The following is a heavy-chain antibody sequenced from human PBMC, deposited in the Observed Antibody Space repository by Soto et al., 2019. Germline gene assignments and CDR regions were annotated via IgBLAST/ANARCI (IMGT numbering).Heavy chain of an antibody. V-gene: IGHV4-30-4*01. Sequence: SETLSRTCAVSCASIISGDSYWSWIRQRPGKGLEWIVYIFHTGSTYYNPSLKSRVTISLDSSKNQFSLKLTSATAADTAVYYCARGDYLNRSGYYYFQHWGQGTPVTVSS. CDR2: IFHTGST. D-gene: IGHD3-22*01. CDR3: ARGDYLNRSGYYYFQH. J-gene: IGHJ1*01. CDR1: CASIISGDSY.